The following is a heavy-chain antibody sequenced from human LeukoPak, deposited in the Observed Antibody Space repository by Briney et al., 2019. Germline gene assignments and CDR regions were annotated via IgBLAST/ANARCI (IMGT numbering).Heavy chain of an antibody. V-gene: IGHV4-34*01. D-gene: IGHD6-13*01. Sequence: PSETLSLTCAVYGGSFSDYYWSWIRQPPGKGLEWIGEINHSGSTNYNPSLKSRVTISVDTSKNQFSLKLSSVTAADTAVYYCARGPGIAAAGTYGDYWGQGTLVTVSS. J-gene: IGHJ4*02. CDR2: INHSGST. CDR3: ARGPGIAAAGTYGDY. CDR1: GGSFSDYY.